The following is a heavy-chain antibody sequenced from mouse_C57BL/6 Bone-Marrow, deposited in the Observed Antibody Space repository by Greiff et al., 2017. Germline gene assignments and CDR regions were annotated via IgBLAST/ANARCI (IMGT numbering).Heavy chain of an antibody. D-gene: IGHD1-1*01. CDR3: ARMRDYGSSYAWYFDV. CDR2: INPNNGGT. J-gene: IGHJ1*03. CDR1: GYTFTDYN. V-gene: IGHV1-22*01. Sequence: EVQLQQSGPELVKPGASVKMSCKASGYTFTDYNMHWVKQSHGKSLEWIGYINPNNGGTSYNQKFKGKATLTVNKSSSTAYMELRSLTSEDSAVYYCARMRDYGSSYAWYFDVWGTGTTVTVSS.